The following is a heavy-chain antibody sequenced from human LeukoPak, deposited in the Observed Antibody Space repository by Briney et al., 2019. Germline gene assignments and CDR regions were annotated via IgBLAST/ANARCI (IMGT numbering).Heavy chain of an antibody. CDR3: ARDPDWHCSSTSCYYYYYMDV. V-gene: IGHV4-59*11. CDR1: GGSISSHY. CDR2: IYYSGST. D-gene: IGHD2-2*01. Sequence: PSETLSLTCTVSGGSISSHYWSWIRQPPGKGLEWIGYIYYSGSTSYNPSLESRVTISVDTSKNQFSLKLSSVTAADTAVYYCARDPDWHCSSTSCYYYYYMDVWGKGTTVTVSS. J-gene: IGHJ6*03.